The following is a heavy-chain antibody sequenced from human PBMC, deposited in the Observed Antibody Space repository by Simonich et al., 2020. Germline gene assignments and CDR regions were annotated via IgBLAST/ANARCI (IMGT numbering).Heavy chain of an antibody. CDR1: GYSISSGYY. CDR3: ARRGYYNFWSGYEYFQH. V-gene: IGHV4-38-2*01. D-gene: IGHD3-3*01. J-gene: IGHJ1*01. Sequence: QVQLQESGPGLVKPSETLSLTCAVSGYSISSGYYWSWIRQPPGKGLEWIGEINHSGSTTYNPSLKSRVTISVDTSKNQFSLKLSSVTAADTAVYYCARRGYYNFWSGYEYFQHWGQGTLVTVSS. CDR2: INHSGST.